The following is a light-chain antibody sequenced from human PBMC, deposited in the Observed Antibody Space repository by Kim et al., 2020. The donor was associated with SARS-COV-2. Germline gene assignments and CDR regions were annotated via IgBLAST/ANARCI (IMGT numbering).Light chain of an antibody. J-gene: IGLJ3*02. CDR2: TDS. V-gene: IGLV3-9*01. Sequence: SYELTQPLSVSVALGQTARITCGESNIGRRNVHWYQQKPGQAPVLVIYTDSKRPSGIPERFSGSNSGNTAALTISRAQAGDEADYYCQVWDGSPAVFGG. CDR3: QVWDGSPAV. CDR1: NIGRRN.